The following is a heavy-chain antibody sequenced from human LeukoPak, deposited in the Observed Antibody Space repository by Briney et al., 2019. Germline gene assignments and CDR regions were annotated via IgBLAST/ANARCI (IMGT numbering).Heavy chain of an antibody. D-gene: IGHD2-8*01. CDR1: GGSISSSSYY. CDR3: ARHVYYMYYFDY. CDR2: IYYSGST. V-gene: IGHV4-39*01. J-gene: IGHJ4*02. Sequence: PSETLSLTCTVSGGSISSSSYYWGWIRQPPGKGLEWIGSIYYSGSTYYNPSLKSRVTISVDTSKNQFSLKLSSVTAADTAVYYCARHVYYMYYFDYWGQGTLVTVSS.